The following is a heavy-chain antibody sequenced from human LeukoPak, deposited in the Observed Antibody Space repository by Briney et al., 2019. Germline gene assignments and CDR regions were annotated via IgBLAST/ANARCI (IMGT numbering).Heavy chain of an antibody. J-gene: IGHJ4*02. Sequence: PGGSLRLSCAASGFTFSSYAMHWVRQAPGKGLEWVALISFDGNKKDYADSVKGRFTVSRDGSKNTLYLQMNSLRTEDTAVYYCAREAKYTTSPTGDYWGQGTLVTVSS. D-gene: IGHD6-6*01. CDR2: ISFDGNKK. V-gene: IGHV3-30*04. CDR3: AREAKYTTSPTGDY. CDR1: GFTFSSYA.